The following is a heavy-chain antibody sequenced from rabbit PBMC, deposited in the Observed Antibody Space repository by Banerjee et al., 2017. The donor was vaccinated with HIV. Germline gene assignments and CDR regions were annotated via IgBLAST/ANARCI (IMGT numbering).Heavy chain of an antibody. CDR3: ARRGAYGTDFSL. V-gene: IGHV1S45*01. J-gene: IGHJ6*01. CDR1: GFSFSSSYS. D-gene: IGHD6-1*01. Sequence: QEQLVESGGGLVQPEGSLTLTCTASGFSFSSSYSICWVRQAPGKGPEWIACIYTGNGNTYYASWAKGRFTGSKTSSTTVALAMTSLTAADTATYFCARRGAYGTDFSLWGPGTLVTVS. CDR2: IYTGNGNT.